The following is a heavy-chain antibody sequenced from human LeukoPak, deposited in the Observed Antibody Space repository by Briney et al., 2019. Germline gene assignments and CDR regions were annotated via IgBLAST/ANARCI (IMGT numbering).Heavy chain of an antibody. CDR2: IDSSGSTI. CDR1: GFTFRSYE. J-gene: IGHJ4*02. V-gene: IGHV3-48*03. D-gene: IGHD1-26*01. Sequence: GGSLRLSCAASGFTFRSYEMNWVRQAPGEGLEWISYIDSSGSTIYYADSVKGRFAISRDNAKNSLYLQMNSLRAEDTAVYYCARMYSGSYVDYWGQGTLVTVSS. CDR3: ARMYSGSYVDY.